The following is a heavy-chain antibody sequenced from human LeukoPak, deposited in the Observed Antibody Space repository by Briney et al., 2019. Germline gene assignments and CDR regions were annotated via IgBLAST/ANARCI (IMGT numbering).Heavy chain of an antibody. J-gene: IGHJ3*02. CDR2: IANDGRFT. D-gene: IGHD2-8*01. V-gene: IGHV3-30*04. CDR1: GFTFSSHP. Sequence: GGSLRLSCAASGFTFSSHPMDWVRQAPGKGLEWVAVIANDGRFTHYADSVKGRFTISRDNSKSTLEMQMNSLRAEDTALYYCVKEANGFDMWGLGTMVTVSS. CDR3: VKEANGFDM.